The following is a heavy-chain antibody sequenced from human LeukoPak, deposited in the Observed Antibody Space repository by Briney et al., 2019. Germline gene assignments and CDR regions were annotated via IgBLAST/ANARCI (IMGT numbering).Heavy chain of an antibody. D-gene: IGHD3-22*01. J-gene: IGHJ4*02. CDR2: INHSGST. V-gene: IGHV4-34*01. Sequence: SETLSLTYAVYGGSFSGYYWSWIRQPPGKGLEWIGEINHSGSTNYNPSLKSRVTISVDTSKNQFSLKLSSVTAADTAVYYCARGDRTDTYYYDSSGSRPFDYWGQGTLVTVSS. CDR1: GGSFSGYY. CDR3: ARGDRTDTYYYDSSGSRPFDY.